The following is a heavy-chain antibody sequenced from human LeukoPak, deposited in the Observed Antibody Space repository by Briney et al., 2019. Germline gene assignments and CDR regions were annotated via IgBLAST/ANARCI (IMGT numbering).Heavy chain of an antibody. CDR2: IYYSGST. J-gene: IGHJ3*02. CDR1: GGSISSGGYY. V-gene: IGHV4-31*03. D-gene: IGHD4-23*01. Sequence: SETLSLTCTVSGGSISSGGYYWSWIRQHPGKGLEWIGYIYYSGSTYYNPSLKSRVTISVDTSKNRFSLKLSSVTAADTAVYYCARAPATVATPRGAFDIWGQGTMVTVSS. CDR3: ARAPATVATPRGAFDI.